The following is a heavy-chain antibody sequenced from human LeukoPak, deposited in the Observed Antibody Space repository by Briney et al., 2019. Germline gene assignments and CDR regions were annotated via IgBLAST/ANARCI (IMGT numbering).Heavy chain of an antibody. D-gene: IGHD6-19*01. CDR3: ARVSALRSSGWFGVFDF. V-gene: IGHV3-23*01. CDR1: GFTFTYFT. Sequence: PGGSLRLSCAASGFTFTYFTMTWVRQAPGKGLEWVLGISGSDSSTYSADSVKGRFTISRDDSQNTLYLHMNSLRAEDTAIYYCARVSALRSSGWFGVFDFWGQGTQVTVSS. J-gene: IGHJ4*02. CDR2: ISGSDSST.